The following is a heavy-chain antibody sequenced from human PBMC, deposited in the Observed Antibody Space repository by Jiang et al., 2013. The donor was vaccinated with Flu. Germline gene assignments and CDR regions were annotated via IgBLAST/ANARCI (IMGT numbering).Heavy chain of an antibody. Sequence: VKKPGESLKISCKGSGYSFTSYWIGWVRQKPGKGLEWMGIIYPGDSDTRYSPSFRGQVTISADKSISTAYLQWSSLKASDTAMYYCARRDSSGYYYAGFDYWGQGTLVTVSS. CDR1: GYSFTSYW. CDR3: ARRDSSGYYYAGFDY. V-gene: IGHV5-51*01. J-gene: IGHJ4*02. CDR2: IYPGDSDT. D-gene: IGHD3-22*01.